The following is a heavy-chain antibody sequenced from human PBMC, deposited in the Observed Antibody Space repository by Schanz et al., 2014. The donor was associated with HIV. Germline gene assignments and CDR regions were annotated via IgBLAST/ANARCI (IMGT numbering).Heavy chain of an antibody. V-gene: IGHV3-23*01. CDR2: ISESGGRT. Sequence: EVQLLDSGGGLVQPGGSLRLSCVASGFTFNNYAMTWVRQAPGKGLEWVSSISESGGRTYYADSVLARFTISRDNSKNTLFLQINGLRAEDTAIYYCVKAYSSGFSGAGSWGQGALVTVSS. D-gene: IGHD5-18*01. J-gene: IGHJ5*02. CDR3: VKAYSSGFSGAGS. CDR1: GFTFNNYA.